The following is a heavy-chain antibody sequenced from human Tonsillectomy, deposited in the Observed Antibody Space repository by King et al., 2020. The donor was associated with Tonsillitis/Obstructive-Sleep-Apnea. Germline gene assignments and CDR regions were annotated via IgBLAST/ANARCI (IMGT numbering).Heavy chain of an antibody. V-gene: IGHV3-74*01. CDR1: GFTLSSYW. J-gene: IGHJ4*02. D-gene: IGHD6-19*01. CDR2: INSDGSSI. Sequence: EVQLVESGGGLVQPGGSLRLSCAASGFTLSSYWMHRVRQAPGKGLVWVSRINSDGSSISYADSVKGRFTISRDNAKNTLYLQMNSLRAEDTAVYYCARRMTVAGWGDYFDYWGQGTLVTVSS. CDR3: ARRMTVAGWGDYFDY.